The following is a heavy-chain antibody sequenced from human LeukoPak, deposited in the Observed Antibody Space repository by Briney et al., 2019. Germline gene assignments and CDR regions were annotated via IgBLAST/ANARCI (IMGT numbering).Heavy chain of an antibody. CDR1: GGSFSGYY. Sequence: SETLSLTCAVYGGSFSGYYWSWIRQPPGKGLEWIGEINHSGSTNYNPSLKSRVTISVDTSTNQFSLTLSSVTAPDTAVYYCARELAAAGTWFDPWGQGTLVTASS. CDR2: INHSGST. D-gene: IGHD6-13*01. J-gene: IGHJ5*02. V-gene: IGHV4-34*01. CDR3: ARELAAAGTWFDP.